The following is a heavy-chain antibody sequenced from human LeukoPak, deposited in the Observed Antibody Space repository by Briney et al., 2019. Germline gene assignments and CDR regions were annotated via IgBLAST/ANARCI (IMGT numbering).Heavy chain of an antibody. J-gene: IGHJ5*02. CDR1: GGSISSSSYY. V-gene: IGHV4-39*01. CDR3: ARQRGTRNWFDP. CDR2: TYYSGST. Sequence: SETLSLTCTVSGGSISSSSYYWGWIRQPPGKGLEWIGSTYYSGSTYYNPSLKSRVTISVDTSKNQFSLKLSSVTAADTAVYYCARQRGTRNWFDPWGQGTLVTVSS. D-gene: IGHD2-2*01.